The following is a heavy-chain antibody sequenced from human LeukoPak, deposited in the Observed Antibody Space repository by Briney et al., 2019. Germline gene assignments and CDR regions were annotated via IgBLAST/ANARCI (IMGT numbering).Heavy chain of an antibody. CDR1: GGSISKYY. CDR2: IYYSGST. CDR3: AWSSSYDAFDI. Sequence: SGTLALPFPVSGGSISKYYWSRIRQPPGKGLEWIGYIYYSGSTNYNPSLKSRVTISVDTSKNQFSLKLSSVTAADTAVYYCAWSSSYDAFDIWGQGTMVTVSS. D-gene: IGHD6-13*01. V-gene: IGHV4-59*12. J-gene: IGHJ3*02.